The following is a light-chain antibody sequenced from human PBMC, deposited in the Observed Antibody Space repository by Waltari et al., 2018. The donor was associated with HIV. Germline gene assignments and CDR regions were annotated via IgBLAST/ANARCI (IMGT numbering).Light chain of an antibody. CDR1: QSISSW. CDR3: QQYNSYPFT. V-gene: IGKV1-5*03. J-gene: IGKJ4*01. Sequence: DIQMTQSPSTLSASVGDRVTITCRASQSISSWLAWYQQKPGKAPKLLIYKASSLESGVPSRFSGSGSWTEFTLTLSRLQPDDFATYYCQQYNSYPFTFGGGTKVEIK. CDR2: KAS.